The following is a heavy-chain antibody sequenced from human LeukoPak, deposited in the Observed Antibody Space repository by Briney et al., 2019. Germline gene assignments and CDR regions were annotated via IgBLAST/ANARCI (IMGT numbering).Heavy chain of an antibody. CDR1: GFTFSSYE. CDR2: ISSSGSTI. V-gene: IGHV3-48*03. D-gene: IGHD5-18*01. CDR3: ARDAGGYSPYYFDY. J-gene: IGHJ4*02. Sequence: GGSLRLSCAASGFTFSSYEMNWVRQAPGKGLEWVSYISSSGSTIYYADSVKGRFTISRDNAKNSLYLQMNSLRAEDTAVYYCARDAGGYSPYYFDYWGQGTLVTVSS.